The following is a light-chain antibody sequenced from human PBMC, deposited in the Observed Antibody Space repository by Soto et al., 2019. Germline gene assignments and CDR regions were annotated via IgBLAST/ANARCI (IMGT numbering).Light chain of an antibody. CDR1: NIGSKS. Sequence: SYDLTQPPSVSVAPGQTARITCGGNNIGSKSVHWYQQKPGQAPVLVVFDASDRPSGIPERFSGFNSGKTATLTISRVEDGDEADYYCQVWDSSSDHYVFGTGTKVTVL. CDR2: DAS. V-gene: IGLV3-21*02. CDR3: QVWDSSSDHYV. J-gene: IGLJ1*01.